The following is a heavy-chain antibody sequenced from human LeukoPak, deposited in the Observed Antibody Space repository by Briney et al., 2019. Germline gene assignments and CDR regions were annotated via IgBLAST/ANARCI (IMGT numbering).Heavy chain of an antibody. D-gene: IGHD1-26*01. J-gene: IGHJ3*02. V-gene: IGHV4-34*01. CDR2: INHSGST. CDR3: ARGRSGSYLPDAFDI. Sequence: SETLSLTCAVYGGSFSGYYWSWIRQPPGKGLEWIGEINHSGSTNYNPSLKSRVTISVDTSKNQFSLKLSSVTAADTAVYYCARGRSGSYLPDAFDIWGQGTMVTVSS. CDR1: GGSFSGYY.